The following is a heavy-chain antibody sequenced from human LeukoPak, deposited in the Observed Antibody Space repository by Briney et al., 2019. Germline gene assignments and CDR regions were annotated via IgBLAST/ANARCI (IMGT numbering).Heavy chain of an antibody. CDR2: INPSGGST. D-gene: IGHD3-10*01. Sequence: ASVKVSCKASGCTFTSYYMHWVRQAPGQGLEWMGIINPSGGSTSYAQKFQGRVTMTRDTSTSTVYMELSSLRSEDTAVYYCARPKDYGSGSYRAGFDYWGQGTLVTVSS. J-gene: IGHJ4*02. CDR1: GCTFTSYY. V-gene: IGHV1-46*01. CDR3: ARPKDYGSGSYRAGFDY.